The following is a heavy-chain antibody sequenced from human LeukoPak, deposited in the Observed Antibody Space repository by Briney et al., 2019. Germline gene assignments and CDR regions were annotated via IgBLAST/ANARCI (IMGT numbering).Heavy chain of an antibody. Sequence: SETLSLTXTVSGGSISSYYWSWIRQPPGKGLEWIGYIYYSGSTNYNPSLKSRVTISVDTSKNQFSLKLSSVTAADTAVYYCARDLLSGSYYRYYYYMDVWGKGTTVTVSS. CDR3: ARDLLSGSYYRYYYYMDV. D-gene: IGHD1-26*01. CDR1: GGSISSYY. V-gene: IGHV4-59*01. CDR2: IYYSGST. J-gene: IGHJ6*03.